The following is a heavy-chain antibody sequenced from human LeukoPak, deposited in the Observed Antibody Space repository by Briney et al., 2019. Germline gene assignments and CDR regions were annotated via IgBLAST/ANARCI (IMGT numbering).Heavy chain of an antibody. J-gene: IGHJ3*02. CDR2: IYTSGST. Sequence: SETLSLACTVSGGSISSYYWSWIRQPAGKGLEWIGRIYTSGSTNYNPSLKSRVTMSVDTSKNQFSLRLSSVTAADTAVYYCARVGHPTQRRVLSAVTIPTAGAFDIWGQGTLVTVSS. D-gene: IGHD4-17*01. CDR3: ARVGHPTQRRVLSAVTIPTAGAFDI. CDR1: GGSISSYY. V-gene: IGHV4-4*07.